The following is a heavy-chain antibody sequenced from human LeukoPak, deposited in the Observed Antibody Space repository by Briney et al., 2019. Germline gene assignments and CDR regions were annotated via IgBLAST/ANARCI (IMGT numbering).Heavy chain of an antibody. Sequence: GRSLRLSCAASGFTFSSYAMSWVRQAPGKGLEWVSAISGSGGSTYYADSVKGRFTISRDNSKDALYLQRNSLRAEDTAVYYCAKMGYGDYVGYWGQGTLVTVSS. CDR3: AKMGYGDYVGY. J-gene: IGHJ4*02. CDR1: GFTFSSYA. D-gene: IGHD4-17*01. CDR2: ISGSGGST. V-gene: IGHV3-23*01.